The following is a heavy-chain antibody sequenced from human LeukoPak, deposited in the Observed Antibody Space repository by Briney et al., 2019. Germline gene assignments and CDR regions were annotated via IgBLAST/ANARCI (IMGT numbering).Heavy chain of an antibody. CDR1: GFTFSSYA. CDR2: ISGSGDST. V-gene: IGHV3-23*01. J-gene: IGHJ4*02. Sequence: GGSLRLSCAASGFTFSSYAMSWVRQAPGKGLEWVSSISGSGDSTYYADSVKGRFTSSRDNAKNTLYLQMNSLTAEDTAVYYCARDYNYGLDYWGQGTLVTVSS. CDR3: ARDYNYGLDY. D-gene: IGHD1-1*01.